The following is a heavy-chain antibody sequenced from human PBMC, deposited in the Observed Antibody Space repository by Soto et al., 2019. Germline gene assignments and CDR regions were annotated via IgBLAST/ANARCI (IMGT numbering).Heavy chain of an antibody. CDR1: GFTFSTYG. D-gene: IGHD5-18*01. CDR2: IWYDGSNK. CDR3: GRDGALGDTAVVDS. J-gene: IGHJ4*02. V-gene: IGHV3-33*01. Sequence: QVQLVESGGGVVQPGKSLRLSCAASGFTFSTYGMHWVRQAPGKGLEWVAVIWYDGSNKYHGDSLKGRFTISRDNSKNTLYLQIINLRADDTAVYYCGRDGALGDTAVVDSWGQGTLVTVSS.